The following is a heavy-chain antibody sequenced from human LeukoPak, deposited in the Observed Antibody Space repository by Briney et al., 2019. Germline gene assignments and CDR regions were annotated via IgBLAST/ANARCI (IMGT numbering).Heavy chain of an antibody. V-gene: IGHV3-15*01. Sequence: PGGSLRPSCAASGFTFSNAWMSWVRQAPGKGLEWVGRIKSKTDGGTTDYAAPVKGRFTISRDDSKNTLYLQMNSLKTEDTAVYYCTTQRWQLGPSDYWGQGTLVTVSS. D-gene: IGHD6-6*01. CDR3: TTQRWQLGPSDY. J-gene: IGHJ4*02. CDR1: GFTFSNAW. CDR2: IKSKTDGGTT.